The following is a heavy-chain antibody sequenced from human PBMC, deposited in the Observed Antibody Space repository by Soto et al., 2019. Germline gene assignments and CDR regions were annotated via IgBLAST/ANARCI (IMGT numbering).Heavy chain of an antibody. Sequence: GSLRLSCAASGFTFSDHGMSWVRQAPGKGLEWVSAISGSVGSTYYADSVKGRFTISRDNSKNTLYLQMNSLRDNDTAVYYCAKDRTIAARNFDDWGQGALVTVSS. D-gene: IGHD6-6*01. V-gene: IGHV3-23*01. CDR2: ISGSVGST. CDR3: AKDRTIAARNFDD. CDR1: GFTFSDHG. J-gene: IGHJ4*02.